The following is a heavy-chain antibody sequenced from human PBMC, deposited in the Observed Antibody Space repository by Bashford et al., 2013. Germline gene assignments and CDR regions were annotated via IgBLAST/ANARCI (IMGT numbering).Heavy chain of an antibody. D-gene: IGHD4-17*01. CDR3: ARTHLGTTVTTQNWFDP. Sequence: ASVKVSCKASGYTFTSYYMHWVRQAPGQGLEWMGIINPSGGSTSYAQKFQGRVTMTRDTSTSTVYMELSSLRSEDTAVYYCARTHLGTTVTTQNWFDPWGQGTLVTVSS. J-gene: IGHJ5*02. CDR1: GYTFTSYY. V-gene: IGHV1-46*01. CDR2: INPSGGST.